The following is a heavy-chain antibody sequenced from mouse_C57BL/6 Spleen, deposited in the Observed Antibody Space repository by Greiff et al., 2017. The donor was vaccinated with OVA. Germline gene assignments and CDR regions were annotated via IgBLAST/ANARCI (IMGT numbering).Heavy chain of an antibody. CDR2: IYPGDGDT. D-gene: IGHD2-5*01. CDR1: GYAFSSSW. Sequence: VQLQQSGPELVKPGASVKISCKASGYAFSSSWMNWVKQRPGKGLEWIGRIYPGDGDTNYNGKFKGKATLTADKSSSTAYMQLSSLTSEDSAVYFCARSADYSNGYFDVWGTGTTVTVSA. J-gene: IGHJ1*03. V-gene: IGHV1-82*01. CDR3: ARSADYSNGYFDV.